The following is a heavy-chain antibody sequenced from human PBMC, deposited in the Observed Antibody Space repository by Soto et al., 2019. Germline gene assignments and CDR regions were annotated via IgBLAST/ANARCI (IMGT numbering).Heavy chain of an antibody. V-gene: IGHV1-69*13. CDR1: GGTFSSYA. CDR2: IIPIFGTA. J-gene: IGHJ5*02. Sequence: SVKVSCKASGGTFSSYAISWVRQAPGQGLEWMGGIIPIFGTANYAQKLQGRVTITADESTSTAYMELSSLRSEDTAVYYCAIGTMVRGVISWFDPWGQGTLVTVSS. D-gene: IGHD3-10*01. CDR3: AIGTMVRGVISWFDP.